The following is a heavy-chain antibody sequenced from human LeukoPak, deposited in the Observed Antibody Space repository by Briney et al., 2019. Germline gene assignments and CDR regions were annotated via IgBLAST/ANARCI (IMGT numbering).Heavy chain of an antibody. V-gene: IGHV3-33*01. J-gene: IGHJ4*02. CDR2: IWSDGNRK. Sequence: GGSLRLSCAPSGFAFSSYGMHWVRQAPGKGLEWVAVIWSDGNRKYHAESVKGRSTISRDNSKNTLDLQMNSLRAEDTAVYYCARDSSVGTFYLDYWGQGILVTVSS. D-gene: IGHD1-26*01. CDR1: GFAFSSYG. CDR3: ARDSSVGTFYLDY.